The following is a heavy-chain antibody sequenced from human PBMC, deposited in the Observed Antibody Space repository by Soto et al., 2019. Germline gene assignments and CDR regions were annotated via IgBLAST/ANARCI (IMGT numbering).Heavy chain of an antibody. Sequence: ASVKVSCKASGSTLTSYDFTWVRQAPGQGLEWMGRIIPNLGVTNYAKKFQGRFTIVVATSTSTAYMELSSLRSEDTAVYYCARAIVVVPAISFLGYGDHYYYMDVWSKGTSVTVSS. J-gene: IGHJ6*03. CDR1: GSTLTSYD. CDR2: IIPNLGVT. V-gene: IGHV1-69*04. D-gene: IGHD2-2*01. CDR3: ARAIVVVPAISFLGYGDHYYYMDV.